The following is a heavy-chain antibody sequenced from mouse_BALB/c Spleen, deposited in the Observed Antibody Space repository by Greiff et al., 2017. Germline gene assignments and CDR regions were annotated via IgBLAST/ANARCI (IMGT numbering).Heavy chain of an antibody. Sequence: EVKLMESGAELVRSGASVKLSCTASGFNIKDYYMHWVKQRPEQGLEWIGWIDPENGDTEYAPKFQGKATMTADTSSNTAYLQLSSLTSEDTAVYYCASSDYYGSSPDYWGQGTTLTVSS. CDR1: GFNIKDYY. V-gene: IGHV14-4*02. CDR2: IDPENGDT. CDR3: ASSDYYGSSPDY. J-gene: IGHJ2*01. D-gene: IGHD1-1*01.